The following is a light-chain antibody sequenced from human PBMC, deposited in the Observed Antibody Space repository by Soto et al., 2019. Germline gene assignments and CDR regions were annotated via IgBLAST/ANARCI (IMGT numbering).Light chain of an antibody. Sequence: DIQMTQSPSSLSASVGDRVTITCRASQSISSYLNWYQQKQGKAPKLLIYAASSLQSGVPSRFSGSGSGTDFTLTIRSLQPEDFATYYCQQSYSTPVYTFGQGTKLEIK. CDR1: QSISSY. V-gene: IGKV1-39*01. CDR3: QQSYSTPVYT. CDR2: AAS. J-gene: IGKJ2*01.